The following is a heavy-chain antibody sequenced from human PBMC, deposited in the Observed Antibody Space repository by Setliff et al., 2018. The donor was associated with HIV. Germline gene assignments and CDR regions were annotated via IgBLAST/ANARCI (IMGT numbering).Heavy chain of an antibody. CDR1: GFSLTNTRMG. D-gene: IGHD3-10*01. Sequence: GSGPTLVNPTETLTLTCTVSGFSLTNTRMGVSWIRQPPGKALEWLAHIFSNDEKSYSTSLKSRLTISKDTSKSQVVLTMTNMDPVDTATYYCARIPRASYYGSGSPPNDAFDIWGQGTMVTVSS. V-gene: IGHV2-26*01. CDR2: IFSNDEK. CDR3: ARIPRASYYGSGSPPNDAFDI. J-gene: IGHJ3*02.